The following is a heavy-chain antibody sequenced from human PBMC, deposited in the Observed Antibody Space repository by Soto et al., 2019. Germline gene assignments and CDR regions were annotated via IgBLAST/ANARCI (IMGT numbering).Heavy chain of an antibody. Sequence: PRGFLKLSCAPSGFPFCSYSPDSVPRAPGKGLEWVSAISGSGGSTYYADSVKGRFTISRDNSKNTLYLQMNSLRAEDTAVYYCAKDPSIAVAGTVVDYWGQGTLVPVSS. D-gene: IGHD6-19*01. CDR1: GFPFCSYS. CDR2: ISGSGGST. CDR3: AKDPSIAVAGTVVDY. V-gene: IGHV3-23*01. J-gene: IGHJ4*02.